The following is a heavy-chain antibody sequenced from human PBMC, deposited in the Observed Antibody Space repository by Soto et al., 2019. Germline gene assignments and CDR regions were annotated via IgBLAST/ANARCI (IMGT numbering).Heavy chain of an antibody. D-gene: IGHD3-3*01. Sequence: EVQLVESGGGLVPPGGSLRLSCAASGFTFRSYSMNWVRQAPGKGLEWISHISSVTSTIYYADSVKGRFNVSRDNDKNSVLLQINSLRAVNTAVYSCARDPSLTLFGVVSPFGSWGQGTLLSVFS. V-gene: IGHV3-48*01. J-gene: IGHJ4*02. CDR2: ISSVTSTI. CDR1: GFTFRSYS. CDR3: ARDPSLTLFGVVSPFGS.